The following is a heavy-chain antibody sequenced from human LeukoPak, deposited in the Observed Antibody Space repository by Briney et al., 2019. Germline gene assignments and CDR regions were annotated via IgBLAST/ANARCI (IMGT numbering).Heavy chain of an antibody. CDR1: GFTFSNAW. CDR3: TTGLIGNQDIKTPTDYYDSSGYHFDY. CDR2: IKSKTGGGTT. V-gene: IGHV3-15*01. Sequence: GGSLRLSCAASGFTFSNAWMSWVRQAPGKGLEWVGRIKSKTGGGTTAYAAPVKGRFTISRDDSKNTLYLQMNSLKTEDTALYYCTTGLIGNQDIKTPTDYYDSSGYHFDYWGQGTLDTVSS. J-gene: IGHJ4*02. D-gene: IGHD3-22*01.